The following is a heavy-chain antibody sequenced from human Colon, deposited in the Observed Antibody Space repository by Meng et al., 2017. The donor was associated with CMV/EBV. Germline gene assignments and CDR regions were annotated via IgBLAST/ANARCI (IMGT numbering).Heavy chain of an antibody. CDR3: MKRFDSESCGFDY. CDR2: IAGDGRNT. Sequence: EVQLLQSGGGLVQPXGSLTLSCATSGFTFNKYAMSWVRQASGKGLEWVSAIAGDGRNTYYTDSVRGRFTISRDNSKNILYLQMNSLGADDTAVYYCMKRFDSESCGFDYWGQGSLVTVSS. CDR1: GFTFNKYA. D-gene: IGHD3-10*01. J-gene: IGHJ4*02. V-gene: IGHV3-23*01.